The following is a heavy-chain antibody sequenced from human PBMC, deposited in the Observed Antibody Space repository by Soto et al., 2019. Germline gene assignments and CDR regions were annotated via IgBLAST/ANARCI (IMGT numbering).Heavy chain of an antibody. CDR1: GYTFTSYG. D-gene: IGHD3-3*01. Sequence: ASVKVSCKASGYTFTSYGISWVRQAPGQGLEWMGWISAYNGNTNYAQKLQGRVTMTTDTSTSTAYMELRSLRSDDTAVYYCARDRSPTYYDFWSGSRLPRRTPYAFDIWGQGTMLTGS. CDR2: ISAYNGNT. CDR3: ARDRSPTYYDFWSGSRLPRRTPYAFDI. J-gene: IGHJ3*02. V-gene: IGHV1-18*01.